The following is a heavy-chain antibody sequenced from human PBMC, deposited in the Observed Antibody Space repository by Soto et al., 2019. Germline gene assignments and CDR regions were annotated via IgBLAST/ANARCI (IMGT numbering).Heavy chain of an antibody. J-gene: IGHJ3*02. CDR2: IYYSGST. D-gene: IGHD7-27*01. CDR1: GGSISSYY. CDR3: ARLTGGDAFDI. V-gene: IGHV4-59*01. Sequence: NPSETLSLTCTVSGGSISSYYWSWIRQPPGKGLEWIGYIYYSGSTNYNPSLKSRVTISVDTSKNQFSLKLSSVTAADTAVYYCARLTGGDAFDIWGQGTMVTVSS.